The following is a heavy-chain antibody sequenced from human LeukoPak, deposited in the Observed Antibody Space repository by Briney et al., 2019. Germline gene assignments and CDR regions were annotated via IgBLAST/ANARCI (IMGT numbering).Heavy chain of an antibody. D-gene: IGHD1-20*01. CDR2: ISGSGGGT. CDR1: GFTFSSYA. CDR3: AKVSRAITGTNYYGMDV. V-gene: IGHV3-23*01. Sequence: GGSLRLSCAASGFTFSSYALSWVRQAPGKGLEWVSAISGSGGGTYYADSVKGRFTISRDNSKNTLYLQMNSLRAEDTAVYYCAKVSRAITGTNYYGMDVWGQGTTVTVSS. J-gene: IGHJ6*02.